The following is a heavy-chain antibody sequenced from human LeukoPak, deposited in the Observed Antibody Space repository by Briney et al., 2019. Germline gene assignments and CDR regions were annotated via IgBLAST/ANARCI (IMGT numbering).Heavy chain of an antibody. Sequence: SETLSLTCIVSGSSITTYYWSWIRQPPGKGLEWIGYVSYSGSTNYNPSLKSRVTISVDTSKNQFSLKLSSVTAADTAVYYCAREIYDSSGYYVDSWGQGALVTVSS. V-gene: IGHV4-59*01. CDR3: AREIYDSSGYYVDS. CDR1: GSSITTYY. CDR2: VSYSGST. D-gene: IGHD3-22*01. J-gene: IGHJ4*02.